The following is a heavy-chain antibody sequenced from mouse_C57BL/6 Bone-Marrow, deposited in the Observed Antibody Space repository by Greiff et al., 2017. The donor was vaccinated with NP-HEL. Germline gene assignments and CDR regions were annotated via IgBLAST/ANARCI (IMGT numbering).Heavy chain of an antibody. CDR1: GYTFTSYG. D-gene: IGHD2-2*01. V-gene: IGHV1-58*01. J-gene: IGHJ1*03. Sequence: EVKLMESGAELVRPGSSVKMSCKTSGYTFTSYGLNWVKQRPGQGLEWIGYIYIGNGYTEYTEKFKGKATLTSDTSSSTAYMQLSSLTSEDSAIYFCARGRGLRRWYFDVWGTGTTVTVSS. CDR2: IYIGNGYT. CDR3: ARGRGLRRWYFDV.